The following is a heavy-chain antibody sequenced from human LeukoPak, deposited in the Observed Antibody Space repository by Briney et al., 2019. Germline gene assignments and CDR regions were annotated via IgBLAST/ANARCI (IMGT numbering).Heavy chain of an antibody. D-gene: IGHD5-18*01. CDR1: GFTFSSYA. CDR2: ISGRGGST. J-gene: IGHJ4*02. Sequence: GGSLRLSCAASGFTFSSYAMSWVRQAPGKGLEWVSAISGRGGSTYYADSVKGRFTISRDNSKKTLYLQMNSLRAEDTAVYYCANNLVWGYSYGIAFDYWGQGTLVTVSS. CDR3: ANNLVWGYSYGIAFDY. V-gene: IGHV3-23*01.